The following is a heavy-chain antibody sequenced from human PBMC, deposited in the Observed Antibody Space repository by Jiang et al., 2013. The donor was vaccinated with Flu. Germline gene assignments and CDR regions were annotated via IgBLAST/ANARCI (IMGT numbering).Heavy chain of an antibody. D-gene: IGHD3-16*02. V-gene: IGHV5-51*01. J-gene: IGHJ4*02. Sequence: MGVIYPADSETRYSPSFQGQVTISADKSISTAYLQWSSLKASDTAVYYCARYGGGGSYPDYWGQGTLVTVSS. CDR3: ARYGGGGSYPDY. CDR2: IYPADSET.